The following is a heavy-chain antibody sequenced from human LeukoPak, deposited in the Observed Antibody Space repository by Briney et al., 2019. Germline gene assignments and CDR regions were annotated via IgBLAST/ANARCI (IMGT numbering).Heavy chain of an antibody. Sequence: PSETLSPTCTVSGGSFSSGSYYWSWIRQPPGKGLEWIGYIYYSGSTNYNPSLKSRVTISVDTSKNQFSLKLSSVTAADTAVYYCARLRYDFWTGQWFDPWGQGTLVTVSS. CDR2: IYYSGST. D-gene: IGHD3-3*01. CDR3: ARLRYDFWTGQWFDP. J-gene: IGHJ5*02. V-gene: IGHV4-61*01. CDR1: GGSFSSGSYY.